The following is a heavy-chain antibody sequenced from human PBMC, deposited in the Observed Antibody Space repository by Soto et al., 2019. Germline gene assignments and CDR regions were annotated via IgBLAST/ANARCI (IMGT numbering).Heavy chain of an antibody. CDR3: ARAQTPTESDH. V-gene: IGHV1-18*01. D-gene: IGHD4-4*01. CDR2: MNTYNGNT. Sequence: QVQLVQSGAEVKKPGASVKVSCKASGYTFTNYGITWVRQAPGQGLEWMGWMNTYNGNTNYAQKVQDRVTMTTDTPTNTAYMELKSLRSDDTAVYFCARAQTPTESDHWGQGTLVTVSS. CDR1: GYTFTNYG. J-gene: IGHJ4*02.